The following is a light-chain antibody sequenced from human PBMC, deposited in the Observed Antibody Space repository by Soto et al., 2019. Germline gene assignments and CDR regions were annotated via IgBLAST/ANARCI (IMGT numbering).Light chain of an antibody. CDR2: GAS. CDR3: QQYNNWPRT. CDR1: QSVSSN. J-gene: IGKJ1*01. Sequence: EIVITQSPATLSVSPGERATLSCRASQSVSSNLAWYQQKPGQAPRLLIYGASTRATGTPARFSGSGSGTEFTLTISSLQSEDFAVYYCQQYNNWPRTFGQGTKV. V-gene: IGKV3-15*01.